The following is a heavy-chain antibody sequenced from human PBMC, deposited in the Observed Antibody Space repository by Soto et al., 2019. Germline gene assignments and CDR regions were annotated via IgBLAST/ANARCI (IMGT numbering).Heavy chain of an antibody. CDR2: IDNSGST. CDR3: AGAVSDFDVRRYRTSYFDQ. V-gene: IGHV4-31*03. D-gene: IGHD3-10*02. Sequence: LTCTFSGASXSTGVYYWTRIRQHPGKGLEWIGYIDNSGSTYYNPSLTGRVDISVDTSKNEFSLNLQSLTAADTAFYYCAGAVSDFDVRRYRTSYFDQWGQGILVTVSS. CDR1: GASXSTGVYY. J-gene: IGHJ4*02.